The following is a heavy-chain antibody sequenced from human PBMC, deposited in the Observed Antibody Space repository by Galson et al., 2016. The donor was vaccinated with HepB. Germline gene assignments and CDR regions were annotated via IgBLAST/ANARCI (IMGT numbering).Heavy chain of an antibody. V-gene: IGHV3-21*04. D-gene: IGHD6-19*01. Sequence: SLRLSCAASGFPLSSYTMNWVRQAPGKGLEWVSSINYIYYADSVKGRFTISRDNAKNSLYLRMNSLRVEDTAVYYCARSYTSGWDYYFDYWGQGTLVTVSS. J-gene: IGHJ4*02. CDR3: ARSYTSGWDYYFDY. CDR1: GFPLSSYT. CDR2: INYI.